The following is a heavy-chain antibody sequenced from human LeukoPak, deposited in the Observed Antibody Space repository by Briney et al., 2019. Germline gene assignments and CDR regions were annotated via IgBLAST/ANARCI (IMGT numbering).Heavy chain of an antibody. CDR3: ARGSTSGWQPLDY. CDR1: GYTFTSYA. V-gene: IGHV1-3*01. D-gene: IGHD6-19*01. CDR2: INAGNGNT. J-gene: IGHJ4*02. Sequence: GASVKVSCKASGYTFTSYAMHWVRQAPGQRLEWMGWINAGNGNTKYSQRFHGRVTITRDTSASTAYMELSSLRSEDTAVYYCARGSTSGWQPLDYWGQGTLVTVPS.